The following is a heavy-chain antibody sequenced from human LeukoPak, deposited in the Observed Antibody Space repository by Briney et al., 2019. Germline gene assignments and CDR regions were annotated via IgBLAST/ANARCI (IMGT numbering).Heavy chain of an antibody. Sequence: GGSLRLSCAASGFTFSSSAMSWVRQAPGKGLEWVSSISGSGDSTYYADSVKGRFTISRDNSKNTLYLQMNSLRAEDTAVYYCARDITMVPPRFDPWGQGTLVTVSS. J-gene: IGHJ5*02. CDR2: ISGSGDST. D-gene: IGHD3-10*01. CDR3: ARDITMVPPRFDP. V-gene: IGHV3-23*01. CDR1: GFTFSSSA.